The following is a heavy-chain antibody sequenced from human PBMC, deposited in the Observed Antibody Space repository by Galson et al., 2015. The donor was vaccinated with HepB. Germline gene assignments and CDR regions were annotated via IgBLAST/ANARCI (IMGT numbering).Heavy chain of an antibody. CDR1: GFTFSSYS. CDR3: AKDKDYVWGSYRYPDWFDP. V-gene: IGHV3-23*01. CDR2: ISSSGGFT. J-gene: IGHJ5*02. Sequence: SLRLSCAASGFTFSSYSMSWDRQAPGKGLQWVSGISSSGGFTYYADSVKGRFTISRDNSKNTLYLQLNSLRAEDTAVYYCAKDKDYVWGSYRYPDWFDPWGQGTLVTVSS. D-gene: IGHD3-16*02.